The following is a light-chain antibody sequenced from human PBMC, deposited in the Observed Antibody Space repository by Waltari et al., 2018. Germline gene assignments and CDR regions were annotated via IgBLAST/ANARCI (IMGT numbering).Light chain of an antibody. V-gene: IGKV1-9*01. CDR3: MQALQTPIT. CDR2: VAS. Sequence: DIQLTQSPSFLSASVGDRVTITCRASQGISSYLAWYQQKPGKAPKLLIYVASTLQSGVPSRFSGSGSGTDFTLKISRVEAEDVGVYYCMQALQTPITFGPGTKVDIK. J-gene: IGKJ3*01. CDR1: QGISSY.